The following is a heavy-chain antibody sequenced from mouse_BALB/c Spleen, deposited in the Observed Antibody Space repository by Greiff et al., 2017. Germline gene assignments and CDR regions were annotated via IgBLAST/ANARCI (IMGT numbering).Heavy chain of an antibody. CDR2: INPSTGYT. V-gene: IGHV1-7*01. CDR1: GYTFTSYW. D-gene: IGHD2-3*01. CDR3: ARGGYYALYAMDY. Sequence: QVHVKQSGAELAKPGASVKMSCKASGYTFTSYWMHWVKQRPGQGLEWIGYINPSTGYTEYNQKFKDKATLTADKSSSTAYMQLSSLTSEDSAVYYCARGGYYALYAMDYWGQGTSVTVSS. J-gene: IGHJ4*01.